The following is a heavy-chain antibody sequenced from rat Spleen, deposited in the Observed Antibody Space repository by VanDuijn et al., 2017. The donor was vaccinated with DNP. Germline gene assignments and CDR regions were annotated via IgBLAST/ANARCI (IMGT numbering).Heavy chain of an antibody. Sequence: EVQLVESGGGLVQPGRSMKLSCAASGFTFSNYYMAWVRQAPTKGLEWVASISPSGVKTYYRDSVKGRFTISRDNAKSTLYLQMDSLRSEDTATYYCATDIGTTDYWGQGVTVTVSS. D-gene: IGHD1-5*01. V-gene: IGHV5-25*01. CDR1: GFTFSNYY. CDR3: ATDIGTTDY. CDR2: ISPSGVKT. J-gene: IGHJ2*01.